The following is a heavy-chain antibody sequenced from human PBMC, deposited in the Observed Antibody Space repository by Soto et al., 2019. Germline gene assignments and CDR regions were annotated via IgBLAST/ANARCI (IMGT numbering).Heavy chain of an antibody. CDR2: ISASHGNS. CDR1: GYTFTSSC. CDR3: ARSGMYDCWRAHYPADFSYGMDG. J-gene: IGHJ6*02. V-gene: IGHV1-18*01. Sequence: VSVQVFSKASGYTFTSSCISWVRHAPGQRPEGMGWISASHGNSTYAQKVQGSVIMNTDTSTSTAYMVLWRLRSDDTAVHYGARSGMYDCWRAHYPADFSYGMDGWRQGTTRTVFS. D-gene: IGHD3-3*01.